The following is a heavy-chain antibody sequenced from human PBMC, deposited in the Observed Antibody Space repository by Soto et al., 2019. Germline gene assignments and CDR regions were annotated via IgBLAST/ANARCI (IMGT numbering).Heavy chain of an antibody. V-gene: IGHV3-7*01. CDR1: GLAVRSFL. J-gene: IGHJ4*02. CDR2: INQDGRDT. CDR3: ATYHDDEWESYRHRY. Sequence: PGGSLRLSCAASGLAVRSFLMSWVRQAPGGGLEWVANINQDGRDTYYSDSVRDRFTISRDNAANSLFLHMNSLGAEDTAVYYCATYHDDEWESYRHRYWGQGTLVTVSS. D-gene: IGHD3-16*02.